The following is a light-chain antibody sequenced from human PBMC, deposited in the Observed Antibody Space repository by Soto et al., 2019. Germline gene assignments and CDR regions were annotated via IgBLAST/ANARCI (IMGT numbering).Light chain of an antibody. CDR2: EVS. CDR3: SSYTSSSTYD. V-gene: IGLV2-14*01. CDR1: SSDVGGYNY. J-gene: IGLJ1*01. Sequence: QSVLTQPASVSGSPGQSITISCTGTSSDVGGYNYVSWYQRHPGKAPKLMIYEVSNRPSGVSNRFSGSKSGNTASLTISGLQAEDEADYYCSSYTSSSTYDFGTGTKVTVL.